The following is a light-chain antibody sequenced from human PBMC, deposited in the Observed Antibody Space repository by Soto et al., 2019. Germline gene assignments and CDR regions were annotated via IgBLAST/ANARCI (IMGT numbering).Light chain of an antibody. V-gene: IGKV3-15*01. CDR3: QEYKTWPWT. CDR2: GAS. CDR1: QSVNSN. J-gene: IGKJ1*01. Sequence: ETVMTQSPATRSVSPGERATLSCRASQSVNSNLAWYQQKLGQAPRVLIYGASTRATGIPARFSGSGSGTEFMLTISSLQSEYFALYYCQEYKTWPWTFGQGTKVEIK.